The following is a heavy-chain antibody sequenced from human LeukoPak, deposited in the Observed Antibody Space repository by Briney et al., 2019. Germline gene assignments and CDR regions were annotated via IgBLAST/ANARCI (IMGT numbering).Heavy chain of an antibody. CDR1: GGSISSSSYY. CDR3: ARLSMRSGMDV. CDR2: IYYSGST. D-gene: IGHD3-22*01. V-gene: IGHV4-39*01. J-gene: IGHJ6*02. Sequence: SETLSLTCTVSGGSISSSSYYWGWIRQPPGKGLEWIGSIYYSGSTYYNPSLKSRVTISVDTSKNQSSLKLSSVTAADTAVYYCARLSMRSGMDVWGQGTTVTVSS.